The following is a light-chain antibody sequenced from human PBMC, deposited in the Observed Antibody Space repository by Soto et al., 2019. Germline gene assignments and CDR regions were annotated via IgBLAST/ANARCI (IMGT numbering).Light chain of an antibody. J-gene: IGLJ2*01. CDR2: RSD. Sequence: QSVLTQPPSASGTPGQRVTISCSGSSSNIGSNTVTWYQQFPRTAPTLLIYRSDQRPSGVPDRFSGSKSGTSGSLAISGLQSEDEADYYCAAWDDSLSGVVFGGGTKLTVL. CDR3: AAWDDSLSGVV. CDR1: SSNIGSNT. V-gene: IGLV1-44*01.